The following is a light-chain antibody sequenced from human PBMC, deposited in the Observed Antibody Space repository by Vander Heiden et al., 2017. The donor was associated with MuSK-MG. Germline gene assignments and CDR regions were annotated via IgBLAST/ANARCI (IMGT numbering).Light chain of an antibody. V-gene: IGKV1-9*01. CDR2: AAS. J-gene: IGKJ4*01. CDR1: QGLSTY. CDR3: QQLNSFPRLLS. Sequence: DIQSTQSPSFLSASVGDRVTITCRSSQGLSTYLAWYQGKPGKAPKLLIYAASTLQSGVPSRFSGSASGTEFTLTISGLQPEDFATYYCQQLNSFPRLLSFGGGTKVELK.